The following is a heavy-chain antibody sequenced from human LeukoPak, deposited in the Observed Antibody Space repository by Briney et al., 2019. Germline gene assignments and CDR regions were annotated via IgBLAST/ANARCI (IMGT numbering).Heavy chain of an antibody. Sequence: GGSLRLSCAASALTFSSYCMHCVRQAAGEGLEWVAYIQSERTHELYAHSVKGRFSISRDNSNNILYLQMNSLRTEDTAVYYCAKDRCSNGIGCYYYYMEVWGKGNPVTISS. CDR3: AKDRCSNGIGCYYYYMEV. D-gene: IGHD2-8*01. J-gene: IGHJ6*03. V-gene: IGHV3-30*02. CDR2: IQSERTHE. CDR1: ALTFSSYC.